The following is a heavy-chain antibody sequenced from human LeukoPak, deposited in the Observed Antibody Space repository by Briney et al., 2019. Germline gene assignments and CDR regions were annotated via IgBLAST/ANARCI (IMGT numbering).Heavy chain of an antibody. J-gene: IGHJ4*02. CDR2: ISSSSTTI. V-gene: IGHV3-48*02. CDR3: ARDLYF. Sequence: PGGSLRLSCVVSGFTSSSYSMNWVRQAPGKGLEWVSYISSSSTTIYYAYSVKGRFTISRDNAKNSLYLQMNSLRDEDTAVYYCARDLYFWGQGILVTVSS. CDR1: GFTSSSYS. D-gene: IGHD2-15*01.